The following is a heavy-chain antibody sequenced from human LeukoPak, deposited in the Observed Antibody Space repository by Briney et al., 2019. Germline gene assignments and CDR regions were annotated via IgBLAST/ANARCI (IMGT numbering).Heavy chain of an antibody. J-gene: IGHJ4*02. CDR2: IYYSGST. CDR1: GGSISSSSYY. CDR3: ASMYYDFWSRSLPLFDY. D-gene: IGHD3-3*01. V-gene: IGHV4-39*07. Sequence: SETLSLTCTVSGGSISSSSYYWGWIRQPPGKGLEWIGSIYYSGSTYYNPSLKSRVTISVDTSKNQFSLKLSSVTAADTAVYYCASMYYDFWSRSLPLFDYWGQGTLVTVSS.